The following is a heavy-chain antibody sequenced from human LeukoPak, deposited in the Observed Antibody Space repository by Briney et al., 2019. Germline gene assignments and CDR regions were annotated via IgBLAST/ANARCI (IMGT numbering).Heavy chain of an antibody. D-gene: IGHD5-18*01. Sequence: SETLSLTCSVSGGSISSYYWSWIRQPAGKGLEWIGRIYTSGSTNYNPSLKSRVTMSVDTSKNQFSLKLSSVTAADTAVYYCARGRSGYSYGSLYYYMDVWGKGTTVTVSS. J-gene: IGHJ6*03. CDR2: IYTSGST. V-gene: IGHV4-4*07. CDR1: GGSISSYY. CDR3: ARGRSGYSYGSLYYYMDV.